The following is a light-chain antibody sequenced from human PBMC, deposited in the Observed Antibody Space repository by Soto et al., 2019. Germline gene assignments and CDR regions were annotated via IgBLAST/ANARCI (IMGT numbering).Light chain of an antibody. CDR3: CSYAGSSLYV. V-gene: IGLV2-23*01. CDR1: SSVVGSYNL. J-gene: IGLJ1*01. Sequence: QSVLTQPASVSGSPGQSITISCTGTSSVVGSYNLVSRYQQHPGKAPKLMIYEGSKRPSGVSNRFSGSKSGNTASLAISGLQAEDEADYYCCSYAGSSLYVFGTGTKVTVL. CDR2: EGS.